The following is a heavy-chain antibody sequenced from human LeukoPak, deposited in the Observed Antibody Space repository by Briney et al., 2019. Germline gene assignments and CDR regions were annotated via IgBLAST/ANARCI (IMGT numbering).Heavy chain of an antibody. V-gene: IGHV5-51*01. D-gene: IGHD6-13*01. CDR2: IYPGDSDT. Sequence: GESLKISCKGSGYSFTSYWIAWVRQMPGKGLEWMGIIYPGDSDTRYSPSFQGQVTISADKSISTAYLHWSSLKASDTAMYYCASSYSNRVFDYWGQGTLVTVSS. J-gene: IGHJ4*02. CDR3: ASSYSNRVFDY. CDR1: GYSFTSYW.